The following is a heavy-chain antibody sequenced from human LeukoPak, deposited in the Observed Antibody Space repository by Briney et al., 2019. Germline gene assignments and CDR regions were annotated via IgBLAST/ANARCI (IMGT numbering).Heavy chain of an antibody. CDR3: ARANYDSSGPPHYYFDY. V-gene: IGHV3-53*01. D-gene: IGHD3-22*01. Sequence: GGSLRLSCAASGFTVSSNYMSWVHQAPGKGLEWVSVIYSGGSTYYADSVKGRFTISRDNSKNTLYLQMNSLRAEDTAVYYCARANYDSSGPPHYYFDYWGQGTLVTVSS. J-gene: IGHJ4*02. CDR2: IYSGGST. CDR1: GFTVSSNY.